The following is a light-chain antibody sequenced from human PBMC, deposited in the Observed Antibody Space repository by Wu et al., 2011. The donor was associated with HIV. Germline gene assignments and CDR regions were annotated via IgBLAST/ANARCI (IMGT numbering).Light chain of an antibody. CDR3: LQYSDYPWT. J-gene: IGKJ1*01. CDR2: KAS. Sequence: GDRVTITCRAVRVLLPVGLVSAETRKSPKVLIYKASTLKVGPSKVQRSGSGTEFTLTISSLQPDDFATYSCLQYSDYPWTFGQGTKVEIK. V-gene: IGKV1-5*03. CDR1: RVLLPV.